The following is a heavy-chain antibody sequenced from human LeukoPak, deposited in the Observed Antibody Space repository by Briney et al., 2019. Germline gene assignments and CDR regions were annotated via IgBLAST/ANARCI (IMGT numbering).Heavy chain of an antibody. D-gene: IGHD2-2*01. CDR3: ARLVGCGSTNCYSPDNWFDP. J-gene: IGHJ5*02. Sequence: ASVKVSCKASGYTFTSHDINWVRQATGHGLEWMGWINPNSGSTDSAQKFQGRVTMTANTSISTAYMELNNLRSEDTAVYYCARLVGCGSTNCYSPDNWFDPWGQGTLVTVSS. CDR1: GYTFTSHD. CDR2: INPNSGST. V-gene: IGHV1-8*01.